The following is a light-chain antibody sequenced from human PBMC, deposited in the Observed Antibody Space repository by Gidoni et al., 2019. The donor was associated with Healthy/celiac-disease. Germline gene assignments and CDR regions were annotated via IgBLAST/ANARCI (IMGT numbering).Light chain of an antibody. J-gene: IGKJ2*01. V-gene: IGKV3-11*01. CDR2: DAA. CDR3: QQRSNWPLYT. Sequence: EIVLTHSPATLSLSPGERATLSCRASQSVSSYLAWYQQKPGQAPRLLIYDAANRATGIPARFSGSGSGTDFTLTISSLEPEDFAGDYCQQRSNWPLYTFGQGTKLEIK. CDR1: QSVSSY.